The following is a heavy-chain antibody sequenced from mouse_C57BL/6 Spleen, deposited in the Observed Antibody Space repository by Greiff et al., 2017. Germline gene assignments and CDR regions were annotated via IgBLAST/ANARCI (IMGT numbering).Heavy chain of an antibody. D-gene: IGHD2-12*01. CDR2: INPNNGGT. J-gene: IGHJ3*01. V-gene: IGHV1-26*01. CDR3: ARRGDDAGAAWFAV. CDR1: GYTFTDYY. Sequence: VQLQQSGPELVKPGASVKISCKASGYTFTDYYMNWVKQSHGKSLEWIGDINPNNGGTSYNQKFKGKATLTVDKSSSTAYMELRSLTSEDSAVYYCARRGDDAGAAWFAVWGPGTLVTVSA.